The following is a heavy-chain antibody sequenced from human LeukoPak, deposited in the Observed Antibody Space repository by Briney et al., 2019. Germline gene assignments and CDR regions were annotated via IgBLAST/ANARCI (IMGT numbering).Heavy chain of an antibody. D-gene: IGHD2-15*01. J-gene: IGHJ4*02. CDR2: VSHTGDT. CDR3: ARTPGAFDF. V-gene: IGHV4-34*01. CDR1: GDSFTYYH. Sequence: SETLSLTYAVYGDSFTYYHWTWIRQSPGRGLEWIGEVSHTGDTDYNPSLKNRLTISIDTSNKQFSLRLTSVTAADTAVYYCARTPGAFDFWGQGTLVTVSS.